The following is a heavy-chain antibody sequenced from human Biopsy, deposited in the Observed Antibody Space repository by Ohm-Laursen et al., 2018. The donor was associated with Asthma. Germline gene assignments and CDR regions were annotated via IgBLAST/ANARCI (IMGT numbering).Heavy chain of an antibody. D-gene: IGHD3-22*01. CDR1: GFVFSQCG. J-gene: IGHJ3*02. CDR2: VSSDGHNK. CDR3: ARQSGQDYGDSSGFVI. V-gene: IGHV3-30*03. Sequence: SLRLSCSASGFVFSQCGMHWVRQGPGKGLEWVALVSSDGHNKYYEDSVKGRFTISRDNSRNRLYLQINRLTVEDSAVYFCARQSGQDYGDSSGFVIWGQGTKVAVSS.